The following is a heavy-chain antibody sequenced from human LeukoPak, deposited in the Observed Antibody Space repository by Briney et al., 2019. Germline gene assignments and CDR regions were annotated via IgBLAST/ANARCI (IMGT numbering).Heavy chain of an antibody. Sequence: PGGPLRLSCAASGFTFSSYAMHWVRQAPGEGLEWVAVISYDGSNKYYADSVKGRFTISRDNSKNTLYLQMNSLRAEDTAVYYCASTSGVDLMVRGVIITTPFDYWGQGTLVTVSS. CDR2: ISYDGSNK. J-gene: IGHJ4*02. D-gene: IGHD3-10*01. V-gene: IGHV3-30*04. CDR3: ASTSGVDLMVRGVIITTPFDY. CDR1: GFTFSSYA.